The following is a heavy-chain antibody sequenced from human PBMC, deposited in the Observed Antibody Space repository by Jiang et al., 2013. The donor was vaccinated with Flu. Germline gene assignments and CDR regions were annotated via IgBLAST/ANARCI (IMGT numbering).Heavy chain of an antibody. V-gene: IGHV1-2*04. CDR1: SAYY. J-gene: IGHJ3*02. CDR2: INPDSGGT. Sequence: SAYYIHWVRQAPGQGLEWMGWINPDSGGTSYAQKFQDWVTLTRDTSINTAYMDLTRLRSDDTATYYCARVRTGTGAFDIWDQGAMVTVSS. D-gene: IGHD1-1*01. CDR3: ARVRTGTGAFDI.